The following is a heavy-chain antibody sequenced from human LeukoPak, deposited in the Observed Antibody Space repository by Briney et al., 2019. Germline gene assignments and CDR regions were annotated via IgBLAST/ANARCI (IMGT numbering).Heavy chain of an antibody. V-gene: IGHV3-21*01. D-gene: IGHD4-23*01. CDR1: GFTFSSYS. CDR2: ISSSSSYI. Sequence: PGGSLRLSCAASGFTFSSYSMNWVRQAPGKGLEWVSSISSSSSYIYYADSVKGRFTISRDNAKNSLYLQMNSLRAEDTAVYYCAGHYGGNSASGYWGQGTLVTVSS. CDR3: AGHYGGNSASGY. J-gene: IGHJ4*02.